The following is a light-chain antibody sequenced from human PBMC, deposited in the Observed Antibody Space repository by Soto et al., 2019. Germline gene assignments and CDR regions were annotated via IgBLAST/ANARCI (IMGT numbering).Light chain of an antibody. J-gene: IGKJ1*01. CDR1: QGISSY. V-gene: IGKV1-8*01. CDR3: QQYYSYQLT. CDR2: AAS. Sequence: AIRMTQSPSSLSASTGDRVTITCRASQGISSYSAWYQQKPGKAPKLLIYAASTLQSGVPSSFSGSGSGTDFTLTITCLQYEDFATYYCQQYYSYQLTLGQGTKVDIK.